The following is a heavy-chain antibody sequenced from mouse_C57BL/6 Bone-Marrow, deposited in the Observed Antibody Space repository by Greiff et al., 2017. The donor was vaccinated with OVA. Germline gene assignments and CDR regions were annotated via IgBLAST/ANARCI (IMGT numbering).Heavy chain of an antibody. Sequence: EVQLVESGGGLVQPKGSLKLSCAASGFSFNTYAMNWVRQAPGKGLEWVARIRSKSNNYATYYADSVKDRFTISREDSESMLYLQMNNLKTEDTAMYYCVRHDVYWYFDVWGTGTTVTVSS. CDR3: VRHDVYWYFDV. CDR2: IRSKSNNYAT. V-gene: IGHV10-1*01. D-gene: IGHD2-3*01. J-gene: IGHJ1*03. CDR1: GFSFNTYA.